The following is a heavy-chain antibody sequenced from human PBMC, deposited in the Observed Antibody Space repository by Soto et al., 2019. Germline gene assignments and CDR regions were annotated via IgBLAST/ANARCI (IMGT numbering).Heavy chain of an antibody. Sequence: EVQLVESGGGLVQPGRSLRLSCAASGFTFDDYAMHWVRQAPGKGLEWVSGISWNSGSIGYADSVKGRFTITRDNAKNSLYLQMNSLRAEDTALNNCAKKKNPMVDWSLKPDYWGQGTLDTVSS. CDR2: ISWNSGSI. CDR3: AKKKNPMVDWSLKPDY. D-gene: IGHD3-9*01. CDR1: GFTFDDYA. J-gene: IGHJ4*02. V-gene: IGHV3-9*01.